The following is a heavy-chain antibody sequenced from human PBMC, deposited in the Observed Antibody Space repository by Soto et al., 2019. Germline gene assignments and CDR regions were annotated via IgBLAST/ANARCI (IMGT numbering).Heavy chain of an antibody. D-gene: IGHD6-13*01. Sequence: QVQLVESGGGVVQPGRSLRPSCAASGFSFSSYARHWVRQAPGKGLAWVAVISYDGSNKYYADSVKGRFTISRDNSKNSLYLQMNSLRAEDTSVYYCASAAAAGPFSYYYGMAVWSQGTTVTVSS. V-gene: IGHV3-30-3*01. J-gene: IGHJ6*02. CDR3: ASAAAAGPFSYYYGMAV. CDR1: GFSFSSYA. CDR2: ISYDGSNK.